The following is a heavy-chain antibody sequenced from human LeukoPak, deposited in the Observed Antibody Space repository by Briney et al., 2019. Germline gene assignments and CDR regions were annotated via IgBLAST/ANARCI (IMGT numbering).Heavy chain of an antibody. D-gene: IGHD6-19*01. Sequence: PGGSLRLSCAASGFIFSRYWMSWIRQAPGKGLEWVANINQDGSENYYVDSVKGRFTISRDNVKNSLYLQMNSLRAEDTAVYYCARASAGIAVVGRFDPWGQGTQVTVSS. J-gene: IGHJ5*02. CDR1: GFIFSRYW. V-gene: IGHV3-7*01. CDR3: ARASAGIAVVGRFDP. CDR2: INQDGSEN.